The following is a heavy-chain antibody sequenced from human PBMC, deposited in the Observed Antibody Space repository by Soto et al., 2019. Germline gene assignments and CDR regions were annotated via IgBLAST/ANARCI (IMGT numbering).Heavy chain of an antibody. V-gene: IGHV1-69*06. CDR3: ARGHGRSPRKYYFDY. CDR1: GGTFSSYA. J-gene: IGHJ4*02. CDR2: IIPIFGTA. Sequence: SVKVSCKASGGTFSSYAISWVRQAPGQGLEWMGGIIPIFGTANYAQKFQGRVTITADKSTSTAYMELSSLRSEDTAVYYCARGHGRSPRKYYFDYWGQGTLVTVSS.